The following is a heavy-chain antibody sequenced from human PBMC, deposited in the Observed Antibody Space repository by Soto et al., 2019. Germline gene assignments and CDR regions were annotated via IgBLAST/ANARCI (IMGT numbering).Heavy chain of an antibody. V-gene: IGHV4-59*01. Sequence: PSETLSLTCTVSGGSISSYYWSWIRQPPGKGLEWIGYIYYSGSTNYNPSLKSRFTISVDTSKNQFFLKLSSVTAADTAVYYCARDKAAAGIDYWGQGTLVTVSS. CDR1: GGSISSYY. CDR2: IYYSGST. D-gene: IGHD6-13*01. CDR3: ARDKAAAGIDY. J-gene: IGHJ4*02.